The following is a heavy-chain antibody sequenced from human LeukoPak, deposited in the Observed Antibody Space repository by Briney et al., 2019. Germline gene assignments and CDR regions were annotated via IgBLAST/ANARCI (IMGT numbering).Heavy chain of an antibody. D-gene: IGHD4-17*01. Sequence: TSVKVSCKASGLTFTISAVQRMRQARGQRLEWIGWIVVGSGNTNYAQKFQERVTITRDMSTSTASMELSSLRSEDTAVYYCAARCGDYSGDWGQGTLVTVSS. J-gene: IGHJ4*02. CDR3: AARCGDYSGD. V-gene: IGHV1-58*01. CDR1: GLTFTISA. CDR2: IVVGSGNT.